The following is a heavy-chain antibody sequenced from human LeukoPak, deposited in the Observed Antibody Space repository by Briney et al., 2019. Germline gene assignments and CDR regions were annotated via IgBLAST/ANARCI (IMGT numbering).Heavy chain of an antibody. CDR2: IYYSGRT. CDR1: GGSVSGYY. CDR3: ARVGTGTIDY. V-gene: IGHV4-59*02. J-gene: IGHJ4*02. D-gene: IGHD1-1*01. Sequence: SETLALTCTVSGGSVSGYYWGWLRQPPGKGLEGIGYIYYSGRTNYHPSLKSRVTISVDTCKNQFSLKLSSVTAADTGFYSCARVGTGTIDYWGQGTLVTVSS.